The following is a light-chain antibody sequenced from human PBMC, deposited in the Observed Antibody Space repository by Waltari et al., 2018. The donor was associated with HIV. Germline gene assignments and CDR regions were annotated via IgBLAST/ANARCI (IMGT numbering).Light chain of an antibody. Sequence: QSVLTQPPSTSGTPGQRVTISCSGSSSNIGSNTVTWYQHLPGTAPKLLIYGNNQRPSGVPDRFSGSKSGTSASLAISGLQSEDEADYYCAAWDDSLNGLWVFGGGTKLTAL. J-gene: IGLJ3*02. V-gene: IGLV1-44*01. CDR3: AAWDDSLNGLWV. CDR1: SSNIGSNT. CDR2: GNN.